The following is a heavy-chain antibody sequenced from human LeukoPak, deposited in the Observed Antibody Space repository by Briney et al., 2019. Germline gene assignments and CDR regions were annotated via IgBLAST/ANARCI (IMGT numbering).Heavy chain of an antibody. V-gene: IGHV3-30*02. CDR2: IRYDGSNK. CDR1: GLTFSSYG. D-gene: IGHD3-22*01. Sequence: HTGGSLRLSCAASGLTFSSYGMHWVRQAPGKGLEWVAFIRYDGSNKYYADSVKGRFTISRDNSKNTLYLQMNSLRAEDTAVYYCSHSSGSPLPSDAFDIWGQGTMVTVSS. J-gene: IGHJ3*02. CDR3: SHSSGSPLPSDAFDI.